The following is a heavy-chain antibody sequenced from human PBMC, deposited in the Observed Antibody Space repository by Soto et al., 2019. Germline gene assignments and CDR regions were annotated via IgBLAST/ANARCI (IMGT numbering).Heavy chain of an antibody. J-gene: IGHJ4*02. CDR1: GGSISSSSYY. CDR2: IYYSGST. Sequence: SETLSLTCTVSGGSISSSSYYWGWIRQPPGKGLEWIGSIYYSGSTYYNPSLKSRVTISVDTSKNQFSLKLSSVTAADTAVYYCARQGLIAVAGTDYWGQGTLVTVSS. D-gene: IGHD6-19*01. CDR3: ARQGLIAVAGTDY. V-gene: IGHV4-39*01.